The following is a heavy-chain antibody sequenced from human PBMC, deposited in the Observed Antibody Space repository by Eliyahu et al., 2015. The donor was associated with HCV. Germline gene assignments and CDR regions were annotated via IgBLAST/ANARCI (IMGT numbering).Heavy chain of an antibody. V-gene: IGHV3-49*05. Sequence: EVQLVESGGGLVKPGRSLRLSCTASGFTFGDYAMSWFRQAPGKGLGWVXXIXSKAYGGTTQYXASVEGRFTISRDDSKSIAYLQMNSLKTEDTAVYYCSRGGTYYYDSRGAFDIWGQGTMVTVSS. CDR2: IXSKAYGGTT. CDR3: SRGGTYYYDSRGAFDI. J-gene: IGHJ3*02. CDR1: GFTFGDYA. D-gene: IGHD3-22*01.